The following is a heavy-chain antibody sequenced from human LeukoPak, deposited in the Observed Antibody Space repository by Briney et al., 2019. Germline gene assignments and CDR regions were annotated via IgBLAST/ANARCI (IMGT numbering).Heavy chain of an antibody. CDR2: IIPILGIA. V-gene: IGHV1-69*04. Sequence: ASVKVSCKASGGTFSSYAISWVRQAPRQGLEWMGRIIPILGIANYAQKFQGRVTITADKSTSTAYMELSSLRSEDTAVYYCARDQGPPPLYYGMDVWGQGTTVTVSS. J-gene: IGHJ6*02. CDR3: ARDQGPPPLYYGMDV. CDR1: GGTFSSYA.